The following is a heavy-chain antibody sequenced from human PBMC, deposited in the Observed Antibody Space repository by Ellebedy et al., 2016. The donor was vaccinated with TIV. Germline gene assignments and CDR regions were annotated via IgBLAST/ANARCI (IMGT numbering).Heavy chain of an antibody. V-gene: IGHV3-30*03. D-gene: IGHD4-17*01. CDR2: VSFDGSMK. Sequence: GGSLRLSCAGSGFTFSNYGIHWVRQAPGKGLEWVAVVSFDGSMKYYADSVKGRFTISRDISRNTLFLHMNSLRAEDTAVYYCASGADYGDYQPPFDYWGQGTLVTVSS. CDR1: GFTFSNYG. CDR3: ASGADYGDYQPPFDY. J-gene: IGHJ4*02.